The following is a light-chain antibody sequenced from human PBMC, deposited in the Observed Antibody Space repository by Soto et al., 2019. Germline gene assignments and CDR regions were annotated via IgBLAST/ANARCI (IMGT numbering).Light chain of an antibody. Sequence: QLVLTQTPSASGTPGQRVTISCSGSNSNIESNYVYWYQQFPGTAPKVLIYKDDQRPSGVPDRFSGSKSGASASLTITGLRSEDEADYYCAVREDRLSGNWVFGGGTKLTVL. CDR3: AVREDRLSGNWV. CDR1: NSNIESNY. CDR2: KDD. J-gene: IGLJ3*02. V-gene: IGLV1-47*01.